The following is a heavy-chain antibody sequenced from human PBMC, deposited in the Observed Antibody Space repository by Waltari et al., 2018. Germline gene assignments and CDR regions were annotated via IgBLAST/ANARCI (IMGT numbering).Heavy chain of an antibody. D-gene: IGHD3-10*01. CDR2: IWYDGSNK. V-gene: IGHV3-33*01. CDR1: GFTCSSDG. CDR3: ARSSLVGAGLGGVYFDY. Sequence: QVQLVESGGGVVQPGRSLRLSCAASGFTCSSDGMHWVSQAHGKGLEWVAVIWYDGSNKYYADSVKGRFTISRDNSKNTLYLQMNSLRAEDTAVYYCARSSLVGAGLGGVYFDYWGQGTLVTVSS. J-gene: IGHJ4*02.